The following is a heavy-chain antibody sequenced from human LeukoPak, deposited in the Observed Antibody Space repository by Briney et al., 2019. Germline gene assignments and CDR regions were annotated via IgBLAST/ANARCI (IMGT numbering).Heavy chain of an antibody. D-gene: IGHD3-10*01. CDR1: GFTFSSYW. Sequence: GGSLRLSCAASGFTFSSYWMSWVRQAPGKGLEGVANIKQDGSEKYYVDSVKGRFTISRDNAKNSLYLQMNSLRAEDTAVYYCARVQGYYYASGSSYYFDYWGQGTLVTVSS. CDR3: ARVQGYYYASGSSYYFDY. V-gene: IGHV3-7*01. CDR2: IKQDGSEK. J-gene: IGHJ4*02.